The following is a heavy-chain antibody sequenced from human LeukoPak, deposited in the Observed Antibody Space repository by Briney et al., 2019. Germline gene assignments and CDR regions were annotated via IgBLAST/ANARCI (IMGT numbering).Heavy chain of an antibody. CDR2: INPNSGGT. Sequence: ASVKVSCKASGYTFTGYYMHWVRQAPGQGLEWMGWINPNSGGTNYVQKFQGRVTMTRDTSISTAYMELSRLRSDDTAVYYCASYFGGYCSSTSCYTLRYWGQGTLVTVSS. CDR1: GYTFTGYY. J-gene: IGHJ4*02. D-gene: IGHD2-2*02. CDR3: ASYFGGYCSSTSCYTLRY. V-gene: IGHV1-2*02.